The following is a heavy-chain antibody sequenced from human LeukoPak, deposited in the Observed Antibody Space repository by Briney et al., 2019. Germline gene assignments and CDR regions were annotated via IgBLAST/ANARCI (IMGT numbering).Heavy chain of an antibody. Sequence: ASAKVSCKASGYTFTSYAIQWVRQAPGQRPEWMGWINAANGNTKYSQKFQGRVTVTRDTSASTAYMELSSLRSEDTAVYYCARYYGNYFDYWGQGTLVTVSS. J-gene: IGHJ4*02. V-gene: IGHV1-3*01. CDR2: INAANGNT. CDR1: GYTFTSYA. D-gene: IGHD4-17*01. CDR3: ARYYGNYFDY.